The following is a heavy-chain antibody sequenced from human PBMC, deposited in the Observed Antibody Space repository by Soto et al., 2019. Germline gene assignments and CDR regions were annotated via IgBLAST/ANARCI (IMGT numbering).Heavy chain of an antibody. V-gene: IGHV3-21*01. CDR1: GFTFSSYS. Sequence: EVQLVESGGGLVKPGGSLRLSCAASGFTFSSYSMNWVRQAPGKGLEWVSSISSSSSYIYYADSVKGRFTISRDNAKNPLYLQMNSLRAEDTAVYYCARDPEWTHNTNYYGMDVWGQGTTVTVSS. J-gene: IGHJ6*02. CDR3: ARDPEWTHNTNYYGMDV. D-gene: IGHD1-1*01. CDR2: ISSSSSYI.